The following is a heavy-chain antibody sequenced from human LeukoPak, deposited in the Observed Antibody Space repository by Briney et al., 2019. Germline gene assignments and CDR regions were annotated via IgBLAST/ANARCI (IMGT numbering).Heavy chain of an antibody. D-gene: IGHD2-15*01. CDR3: ANRGSGGTYYFDY. J-gene: IGHJ4*02. V-gene: IGHV3-23*01. CDR1: GFTFSNYA. CDR2: ISISGGST. Sequence: GGSLRLSCAASGFTFSNYAMSWVRQAPGRGLEWVSVISISGGSTYYADSVKGRFTISRDNSKNTLYLQMNSLRAEDTAVYYCANRGSGGTYYFDYWGQGTLVTVSS.